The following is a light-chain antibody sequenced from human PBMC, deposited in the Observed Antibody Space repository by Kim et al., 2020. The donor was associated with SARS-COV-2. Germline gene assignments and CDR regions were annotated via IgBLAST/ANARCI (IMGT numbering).Light chain of an antibody. J-gene: IGLJ1*01. CDR1: SSDVGGYNF. CDR3: SSYAAISNFV. V-gene: IGLV2-8*01. CDR2: DVS. Sequence: QSALTQPPSASGSPGHSVTISCTGTSSDVGGYNFVSWYQQHPGKAPKLMIYDVSNRPSGVPDRFSGSKSGNTASLTVSGLQAEAEADYYCSSYAAISNFVFGTGTKVTVL.